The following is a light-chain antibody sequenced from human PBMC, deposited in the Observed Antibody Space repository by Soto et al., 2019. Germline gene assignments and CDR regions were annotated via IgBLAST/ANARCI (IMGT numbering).Light chain of an antibody. CDR1: QSVTSK. J-gene: IGKJ5*01. V-gene: IGKV3-20*01. CDR3: QQYGGSPIT. CDR2: GAS. Sequence: EVVLTQSPGTLSLSPGYRSTLSCGASQSVTSKLAWYQQKPGQAPRLLISGASNRATGIPDRFSGSGSGTDFTLTISRLEPDDFALYFCQQYGGSPITFGLGTRLEIK.